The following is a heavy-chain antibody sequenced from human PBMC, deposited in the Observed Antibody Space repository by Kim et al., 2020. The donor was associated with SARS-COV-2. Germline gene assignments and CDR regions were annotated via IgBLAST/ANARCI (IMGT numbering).Heavy chain of an antibody. CDR2: FDPEDGET. V-gene: IGHV1-24*01. CDR1: GYTLTELS. Sequence: ASVKVSCKVSGYTLTELSMHWVRQAPGKGLEWMGGFDPEDGETIYAQKFQGRVTMTEDTSTDTAYMELSSLRSEDTAVYYCATAAAVVVPAAMRERDDYYYYGMDVWGQGTTVTVSS. D-gene: IGHD2-2*01. J-gene: IGHJ6*02. CDR3: ATAAAVVVPAAMRERDDYYYYGMDV.